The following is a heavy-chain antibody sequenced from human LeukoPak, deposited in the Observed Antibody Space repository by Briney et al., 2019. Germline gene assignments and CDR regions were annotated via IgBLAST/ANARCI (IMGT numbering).Heavy chain of an antibody. CDR3: ARGGGAGIAVADTSGVFDI. Sequence: GASVTVSCKASGYTFTSYYMHWVRQAPGQGLEWMGIINPIGGSTSYAQKFQGRVTMTRDTSTSTDYMELSSLRSEDTAVYYCARGGGAGIAVADTSGVFDIWGQGTMVTVSS. D-gene: IGHD6-19*01. CDR1: GYTFTSYY. J-gene: IGHJ3*02. CDR2: INPIGGST. V-gene: IGHV1-46*01.